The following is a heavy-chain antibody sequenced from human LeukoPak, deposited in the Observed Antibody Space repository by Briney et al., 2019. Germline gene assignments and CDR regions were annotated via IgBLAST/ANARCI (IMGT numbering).Heavy chain of an antibody. CDR2: TVSEIDGGTT. Sequence: GGSLGLSCAASGFTFNYAWMSWVRQVPGKGLEWVGQTVSEIDGGTTDYATPVKGRFTISRDDSKSTLYLQMNSLKIEDTAVYYCTTDEDWNYARKDVWGQGATVIVSS. J-gene: IGHJ6*02. CDR3: TTDEDWNYARKDV. V-gene: IGHV3-15*04. D-gene: IGHD1-7*01. CDR1: GFTFNYAW.